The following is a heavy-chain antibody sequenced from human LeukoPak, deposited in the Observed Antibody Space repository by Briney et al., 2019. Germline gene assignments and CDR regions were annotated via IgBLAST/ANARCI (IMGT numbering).Heavy chain of an antibody. Sequence: GGSLRLSCVASGFTFSTYSMNWVRQAPGKGLEWVSYISFSTSTIYYADSVKGRFTISRDNAKNALYLQMDSLRAEDTAMYYCARDTHYYGSGSPAFDIWGQGTMVTVSS. CDR2: ISFSTSTI. CDR1: GFTFSTYS. CDR3: ARDTHYYGSGSPAFDI. J-gene: IGHJ3*02. D-gene: IGHD3-10*01. V-gene: IGHV3-48*01.